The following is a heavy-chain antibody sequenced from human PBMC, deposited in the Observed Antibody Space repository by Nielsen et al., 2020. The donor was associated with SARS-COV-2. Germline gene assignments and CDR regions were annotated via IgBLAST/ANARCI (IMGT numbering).Heavy chain of an antibody. D-gene: IGHD3-10*01. Sequence: RQAPGKGLEWIGYIYYSGSTYYNPSLKSRVTISVDTSKNQFSLKLSSVTAADTAVYYCASITMVRGVILRGYFDYWGQGTLVTVSS. V-gene: IGHV4-31*02. CDR3: ASITMVRGVILRGYFDY. CDR2: IYYSGST. J-gene: IGHJ4*02.